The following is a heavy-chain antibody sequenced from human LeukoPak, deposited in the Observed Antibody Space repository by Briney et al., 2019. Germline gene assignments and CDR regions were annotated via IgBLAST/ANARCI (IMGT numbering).Heavy chain of an antibody. CDR1: GNSISNTYY. CDR2: IYYSGST. J-gene: IGHJ5*02. Sequence: SETLSLTCAVSGNSISNTYYWGWIRQPPGKGLEWIGYIYYSGSTYYNPSLKSRVTISVDTSKNQFSLKLSSVTAADTAVYYCALEGITMVRGVITAWGQGTLVTVSS. CDR3: ALEGITMVRGVITA. D-gene: IGHD3-10*01. V-gene: IGHV4-31*11.